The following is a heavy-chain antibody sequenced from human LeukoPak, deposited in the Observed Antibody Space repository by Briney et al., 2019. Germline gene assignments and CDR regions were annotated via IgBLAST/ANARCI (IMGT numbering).Heavy chain of an antibody. J-gene: IGHJ4*02. CDR2: ISGDGGST. V-gene: IGHV3-43*02. Sequence: GGSLRLSCAAPGFMFHDYAIHWVRQAPGKGLEWVSLISGDGGSTFYADSVKGRFTISRDNSKNSLYLQMNSTRSDDTALYYCARESESSGWYDYWGQGTLVTVSS. CDR3: ARESESSGWYDY. D-gene: IGHD6-19*01. CDR1: GFMFHDYA.